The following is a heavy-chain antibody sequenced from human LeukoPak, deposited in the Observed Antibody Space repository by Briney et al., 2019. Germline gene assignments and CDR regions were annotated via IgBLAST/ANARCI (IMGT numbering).Heavy chain of an antibody. J-gene: IGHJ6*02. CDR2: ISYDGSNK. CDR1: GFTFSSYA. CDR3: ARKYYDFWSGAFYYYYGMDV. Sequence: GGSLRLSCAASGFTFSSYAMHWVRQAPGKGLEWVAVISYDGSNKYYADSVKGRFTISRDNSKNTLYLQMNSLRAEDTAVYYCARKYYDFWSGAFYYYYGMDVWGQGTTVTVS. D-gene: IGHD3-3*01. V-gene: IGHV3-30-3*01.